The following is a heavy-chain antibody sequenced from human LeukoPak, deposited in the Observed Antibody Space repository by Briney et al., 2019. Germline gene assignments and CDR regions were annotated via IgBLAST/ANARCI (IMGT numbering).Heavy chain of an antibody. CDR1: GFTFSSYA. CDR3: TKPFYGGNQPFDY. Sequence: GGSLRLSCAASGFTFSSYAMSWVRQAPGKGLEWVSAISGSGGSTYYADSVKGRFTISRHNSKNTLYLQMNSLRAEDTAVYYCTKPFYGGNQPFDYWGQGTLVTVSS. J-gene: IGHJ4*02. CDR2: ISGSGGST. V-gene: IGHV3-23*01. D-gene: IGHD4-23*01.